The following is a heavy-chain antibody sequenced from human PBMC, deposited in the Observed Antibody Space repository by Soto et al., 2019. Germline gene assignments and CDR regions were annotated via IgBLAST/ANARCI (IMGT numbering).Heavy chain of an antibody. Sequence: SVKVSCEASGGTFSSYAISWVXQAPGQGLEWMGGIIPVFGTANYAQKFQGRVTITADESTSTAYMELSSLRSEDTAVYYCPRDPPVATILYGMALWAQGTTVTVSS. J-gene: IGHJ6*02. CDR3: PRDPPVATILYGMAL. CDR1: GGTFSSYA. V-gene: IGHV1-69*13. D-gene: IGHD5-12*01. CDR2: IIPVFGTA.